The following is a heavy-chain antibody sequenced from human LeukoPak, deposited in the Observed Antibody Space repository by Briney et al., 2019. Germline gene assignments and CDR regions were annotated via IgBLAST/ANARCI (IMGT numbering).Heavy chain of an antibody. J-gene: IGHJ4*02. CDR1: GFTVSNYY. CDR2: LYTDDTT. V-gene: IGHV3-53*01. CDR3: ARGGAFYWNPRY. D-gene: IGHD1-1*01. Sequence: PGGSLRLSCVASGFTVSNYYMSWVRQAPGEGLEWVSLLYTDDTTIYADSVEGRFTISRDDSKNTIYLHMTTLRGEDTAVYYCARGGAFYWNPRYWGQGTLVTVSS.